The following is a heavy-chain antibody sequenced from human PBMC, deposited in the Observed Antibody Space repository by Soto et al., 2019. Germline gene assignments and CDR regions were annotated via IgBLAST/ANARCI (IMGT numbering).Heavy chain of an antibody. V-gene: IGHV1-46*02. J-gene: IGHJ2*01. CDR1: GSTFNSYY. D-gene: IGHD4-17*01. Sequence: QVPLVQSGAEVKKPGASVKVSCKASGSTFNSYYMHWVRQAPGQGLEWMGVINPGGVSTNYAQKFQDRRTVTSDTSTSTVHMELSSLRSEDTAVYFCARGGNGDIVGYWHFDLWGRCTLVAVSS. CDR3: ARGGNGDIVGYWHFDL. CDR2: INPGGVST.